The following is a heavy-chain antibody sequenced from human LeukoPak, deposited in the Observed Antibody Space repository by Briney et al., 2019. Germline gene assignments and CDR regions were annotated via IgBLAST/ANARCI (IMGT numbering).Heavy chain of an antibody. CDR1: GYTLSHYY. CDR3: AGDQVDDVFHI. J-gene: IGHJ3*02. CDR2: INSNRGGT. D-gene: IGHD2-2*01. V-gene: IGHV1-2*02. Sequence: ASVTESFKGCGYTLSHYYIHWVRQAPGQGLEWMGWINSNRGGTNYAQKFQGRVTMTRDTSISTAYMELRSVRSDDTAVYYCAGDQVDDVFHIWRRRTMVTVSS.